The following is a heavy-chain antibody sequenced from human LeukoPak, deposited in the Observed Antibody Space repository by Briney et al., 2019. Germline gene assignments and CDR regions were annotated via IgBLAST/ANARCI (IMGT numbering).Heavy chain of an antibody. D-gene: IGHD3-9*01. CDR3: AKYGDILTGYPYYFDY. Sequence: GGSLRLSCEASGFAFSTYGMSWVRQAPGKGLEWVSAISGGGGSTYYADSVKGRFTISGDNSKNTLYLQMNSLRAEDTAVYYCAKYGDILTGYPYYFDYWGQGTLVTVSS. CDR1: GFAFSTYG. CDR2: ISGGGGST. V-gene: IGHV3-23*01. J-gene: IGHJ4*02.